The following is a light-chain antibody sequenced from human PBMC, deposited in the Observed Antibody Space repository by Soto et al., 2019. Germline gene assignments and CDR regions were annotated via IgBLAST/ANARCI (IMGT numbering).Light chain of an antibody. CDR3: SSYAGSSNV. J-gene: IGLJ1*01. CDR1: SSDVGCYNY. CDR2: EVN. Sequence: QSVLTQPPSASGSPGQSVAIFCTGTSSDVGCYNYVSWYQQHPGKAPKLMIYEVNKRPSGVPDRFSGSKSGNTASLTVSGLQAEDEADYYCSSYAGSSNVFGTGTKVTVL. V-gene: IGLV2-8*01.